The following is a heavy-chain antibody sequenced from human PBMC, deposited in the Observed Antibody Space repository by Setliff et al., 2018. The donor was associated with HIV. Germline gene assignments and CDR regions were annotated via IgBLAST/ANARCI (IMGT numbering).Heavy chain of an antibody. CDR3: ARGLKRPNSNFWGGYPIPFDS. J-gene: IGHJ4*02. V-gene: IGHV7-4-1*02. CDR1: GYTFNNYA. CDR2: INTNTGSP. Sequence: ASVKVSCKASGYTFNNYALYWVRQAPGQGFEWMGWINTNTGSPTYAQGFTRRFVFSLDPSVRTAYLQISSLKAEDTAVYFCARGLKRPNSNFWGGYPIPFDSWGQGTLVTVSS. D-gene: IGHD3-3*01.